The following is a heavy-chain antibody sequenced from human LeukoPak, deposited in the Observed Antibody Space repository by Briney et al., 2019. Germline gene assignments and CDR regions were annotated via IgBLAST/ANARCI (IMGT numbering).Heavy chain of an antibody. CDR2: ISPDGGAE. CDR1: GFTFNTHW. CDR3: SGRSGFSSIY. Sequence: GGSLRLSCEASGFTFNTHWMNWVRHAPGKGLEWMANISPDGGAEVYVDSVKGRFTISRDNAKSSVYLQMNNVRAEDTGVYYCSGRSGFSSIYWGQGILVTVSS. V-gene: IGHV3-7*01. J-gene: IGHJ4*02. D-gene: IGHD2-2*01.